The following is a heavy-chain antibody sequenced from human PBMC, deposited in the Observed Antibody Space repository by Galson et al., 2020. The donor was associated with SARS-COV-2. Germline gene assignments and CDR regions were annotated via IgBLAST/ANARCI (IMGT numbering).Heavy chain of an antibody. CDR2: IYYSGTT. Sequence: ASETLSLTCSVSGGSISSGGYYWSWIRQHPGKGLEWIGSIYYSGTTHYNSALQSRVTMSVETSKNEFSLQVNSVTAADTAVYYCARVFSGYYDILTGYYKSDEYYFGLDVWGQGTTVTVSS. D-gene: IGHD3-9*01. CDR3: ARVFSGYYDILTGYYKSDEYYFGLDV. V-gene: IGHV4-31*03. CDR1: GGSISSGGYY. J-gene: IGHJ6*02.